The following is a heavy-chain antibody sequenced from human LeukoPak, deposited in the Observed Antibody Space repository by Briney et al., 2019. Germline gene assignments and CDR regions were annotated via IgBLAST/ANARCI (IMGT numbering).Heavy chain of an antibody. CDR1: RGSLINDY. CDR2: IYNSGST. Sequence: SETLSLTCTVSRGSLINDYWSWIRQPPGKGLEWIGYIYNSGSTNYNPSLKSRVTISVDTSKKQFSLKLSSVTAADTAVYYCARSGTVTTFYYYYYMDVWGKGTTVTVSS. CDR3: ARSGTVTTFYYYYYMDV. D-gene: IGHD4-17*01. V-gene: IGHV4-59*01. J-gene: IGHJ6*03.